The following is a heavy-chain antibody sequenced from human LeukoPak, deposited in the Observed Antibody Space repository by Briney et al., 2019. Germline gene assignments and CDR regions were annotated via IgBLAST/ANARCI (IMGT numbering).Heavy chain of an antibody. CDR3: TRDHRSSYSSSSYYYYYYMDV. D-gene: IGHD6-13*01. J-gene: IGHJ6*03. Sequence: PSETLSLTCTVSGGSISSSSYYWGWIRQPPGKGLEWIVSIYYSGSTYYNPSLKSRVTLSLDTSNNQFSLNLSSVTAADTAVYYCTRDHRSSYSSSSYYYYYYMDVWGKGTTVTVSS. V-gene: IGHV4-39*07. CDR2: IYYSGST. CDR1: GGSISSSSYY.